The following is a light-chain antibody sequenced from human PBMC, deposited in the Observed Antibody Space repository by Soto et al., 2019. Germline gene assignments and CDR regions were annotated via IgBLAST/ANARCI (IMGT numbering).Light chain of an antibody. CDR2: GAY. CDR1: QSVSSSD. Sequence: EIVLTQSPDTLSLSPGERATLSCRASQSVSSSDLAWYQQKPGQAPRLLIYGAYSRATGIPDRFSGSGSGTDFSLTISRVEPEDFAVYYCQQYGSSPSWTFGQGTKVDIK. J-gene: IGKJ1*01. CDR3: QQYGSSPSWT. V-gene: IGKV3-20*01.